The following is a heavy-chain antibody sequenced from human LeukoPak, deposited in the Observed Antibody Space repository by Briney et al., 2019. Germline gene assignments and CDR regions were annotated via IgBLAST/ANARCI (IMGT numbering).Heavy chain of an antibody. Sequence: EGSLRLSCAASGFTFSSYWMSWVRQAPGKGLEWVANIKQDGSEKYYVDSVKGRFTISRDNAKNSLYLQMNSLRAEDTAVYYCARILNSGSLPIWGQGTLVTVSS. D-gene: IGHD1-26*01. CDR1: GFTFSSYW. V-gene: IGHV3-7*01. J-gene: IGHJ4*02. CDR3: ARILNSGSLPI. CDR2: IKQDGSEK.